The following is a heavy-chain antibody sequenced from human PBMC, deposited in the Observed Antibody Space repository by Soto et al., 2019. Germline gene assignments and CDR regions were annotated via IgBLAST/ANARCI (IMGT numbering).Heavy chain of an antibody. J-gene: IGHJ4*02. D-gene: IGHD5-18*01. CDR1: GGTFSNYA. V-gene: IGHV1-69*13. Sequence: SVKVSCKASGGTFSNYAITWVRQAPGQGLEWLGRIIPIFGTRDYAQKFQGRVTISADESTTTACMELSSLRSDDTAVYYCAKIPPGYSYGYFYFDYWGQGTLVTVSS. CDR3: AKIPPGYSYGYFYFDY. CDR2: IIPIFGTR.